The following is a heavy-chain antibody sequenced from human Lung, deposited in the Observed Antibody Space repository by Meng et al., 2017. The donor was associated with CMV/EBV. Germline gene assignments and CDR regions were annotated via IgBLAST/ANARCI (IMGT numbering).Heavy chain of an antibody. Sequence: GGSLRLSCAASGFTFNRYGMHWVRQAPGKGLEWVAVIWYDGRKEDYVDSVKGRFTISRDNFRNTLYLQMNTLRAEDTAVYYCVRDGDTYCDGDCYSTNNYYYGMDVXGRGXTVTVSS. V-gene: IGHV3-33*01. CDR3: VRDGDTYCDGDCYSTNNYYYGMDV. J-gene: IGHJ6*02. CDR1: GFTFNRYG. D-gene: IGHD2-21*01. CDR2: IWYDGRKE.